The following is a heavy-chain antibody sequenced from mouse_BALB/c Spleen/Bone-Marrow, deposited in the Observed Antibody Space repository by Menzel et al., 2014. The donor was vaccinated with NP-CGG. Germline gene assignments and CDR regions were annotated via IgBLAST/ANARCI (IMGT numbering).Heavy chain of an antibody. Sequence: QVQLKQSGAELAKPGASVKMSCKASGYTFTNYWMHWVKQRPGQGLEWIGYINPNTGYTEYNQKFKDKATLTADKSSSTAYMQLSSLTSEDSAVYYCARIYYYGRDYWGQGTTLTVSS. D-gene: IGHD1-1*01. CDR1: GYTFTNYW. CDR3: ARIYYYGRDY. CDR2: INPNTGYT. J-gene: IGHJ2*01. V-gene: IGHV1-7*01.